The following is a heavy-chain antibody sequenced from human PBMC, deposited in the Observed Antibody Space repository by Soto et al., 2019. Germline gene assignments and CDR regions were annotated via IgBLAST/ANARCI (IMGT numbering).Heavy chain of an antibody. CDR1: GYTFSSYG. CDR2: ISAFNGNT. D-gene: IGHD3-16*01. CDR3: ARGGDYYCGLDV. Sequence: QVHLVQSGGEVKKPGASVKVSCTASGYTFSSYGISWVRQAPGQGLEWMGGISAFNGNTNSVQRRQGRVALTTDASTSTAYMELRSLRSDDTAVYYCARGGDYYCGLDVWGQGTTVTVSS. J-gene: IGHJ6*02. V-gene: IGHV1-18*01.